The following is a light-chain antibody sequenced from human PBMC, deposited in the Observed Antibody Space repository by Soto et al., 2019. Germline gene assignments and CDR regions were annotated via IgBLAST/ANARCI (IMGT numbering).Light chain of an antibody. V-gene: IGLV2-11*01. CDR3: CSYAGSYTFAYV. J-gene: IGLJ1*01. CDR1: NSDAGGYNY. CDR2: DVS. Sequence: QSALTQPRSVSGSPGQSVTISCTGTNSDAGGYNYVSWYQQHPGKAPKLMIYDVSKRPSGVPDRFSGSKSGNTASLTISRLQGEDEADYYCCSYAGSYTFAYVFGTGTKVTVL.